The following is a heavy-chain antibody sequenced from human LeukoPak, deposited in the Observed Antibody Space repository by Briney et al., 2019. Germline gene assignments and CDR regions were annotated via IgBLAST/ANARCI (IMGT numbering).Heavy chain of an antibody. CDR1: GLTVSSNY. CDR3: AKDVKYSMPRDAFDI. Sequence: GGSLRLSCAASGLTVSSNYMSWVRQAPGKGLEWVSAISGCGGSTYYADSVKGRFTISRDNSKNTLYLQMNSLRAEDTAVYYCAKDVKYSMPRDAFDIWGQGTMVTVSS. D-gene: IGHD6-6*01. J-gene: IGHJ3*02. CDR2: ISGCGGST. V-gene: IGHV3-23*01.